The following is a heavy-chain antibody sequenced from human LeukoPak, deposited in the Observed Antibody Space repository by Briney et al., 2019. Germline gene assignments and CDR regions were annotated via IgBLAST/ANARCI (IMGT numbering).Heavy chain of an antibody. D-gene: IGHD6-19*01. CDR1: GGSISSSNW. CDR2: IYHSGST. V-gene: IGHV4-4*02. Sequence: SETLSLTCAVSGGSISSSNWWSWVRQPPGRGLEWIGEIYHSGSTNYNPSLKSRVTISVDKSKNQFSLKLSSVTAADTAVYYCAREGPLAVADPFDYWGQGTLVTVSS. CDR3: AREGPLAVADPFDY. J-gene: IGHJ4*02.